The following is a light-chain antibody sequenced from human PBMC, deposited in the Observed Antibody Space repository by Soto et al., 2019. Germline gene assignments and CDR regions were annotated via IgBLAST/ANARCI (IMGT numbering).Light chain of an antibody. Sequence: QSVLTQPRSVSGSPGQSVTISCTGTSSDITDYKSVSWYQQHPGKAPKLMIYDVSKRPSGVPDRFSGSKSGNTASLTISGLQAEDEADYHCCSYAGGDTVVFGGGTQLTVL. CDR3: CSYAGGDTVV. V-gene: IGLV2-11*01. J-gene: IGLJ2*01. CDR2: DVS. CDR1: SSDITDYKS.